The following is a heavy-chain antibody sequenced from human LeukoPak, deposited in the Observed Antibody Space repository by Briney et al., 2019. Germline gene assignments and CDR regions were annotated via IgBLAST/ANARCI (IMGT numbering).Heavy chain of an antibody. D-gene: IGHD3-10*01. Sequence: GASVKVSCKASGYTFTIYHINWVPQATGQGLEWMGWMNPTSGHTGYAQNFQGRVTMTRDTSISTAYMELNSLTSEDTAVYYCARSPVGVRKKHDFWGQGTLVIVSS. CDR1: GYTFTIYH. CDR3: ARSPVGVRKKHDF. CDR2: MNPTSGHT. J-gene: IGHJ4*02. V-gene: IGHV1-8*01.